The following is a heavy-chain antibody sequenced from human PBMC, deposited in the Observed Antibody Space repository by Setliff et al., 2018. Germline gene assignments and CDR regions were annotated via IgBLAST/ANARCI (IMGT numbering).Heavy chain of an antibody. V-gene: IGHV5-51*01. CDR2: IYPGDSHNI. CDR1: GYSFTSYW. D-gene: IGHD2-2*01. CDR3: TRHEDRNKCTSSSCYRENDAFDV. Sequence: GESLKISCKGSGYSFTSYWIGWVRQMPGKGLDWMGIIYPGDSHNIRYSPSFQGQVTISADKSISTAYLQWSSLKASDTAIYYCTRHEDRNKCTSSSCYRENDAFDVWGQGAMVTVSS. J-gene: IGHJ3*01.